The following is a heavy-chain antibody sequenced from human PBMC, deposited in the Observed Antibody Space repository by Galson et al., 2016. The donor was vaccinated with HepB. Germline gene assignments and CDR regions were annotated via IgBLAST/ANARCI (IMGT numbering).Heavy chain of an antibody. CDR1: GFDFSRYN. CDR2: ISATGTTI. V-gene: IGHV3-48*03. J-gene: IGHJ4*02. CDR3: AREFALEMGGDY. D-gene: IGHD5-24*01. Sequence: SLRLSCAASGFDFSRYNMNWVRHAPWKGLDWISFISATGTTIDYADSVKGRFTISRDNAKNSLYLQMNSLRAEDTAVYYCAREFALEMGGDYWGQGTLVTISS.